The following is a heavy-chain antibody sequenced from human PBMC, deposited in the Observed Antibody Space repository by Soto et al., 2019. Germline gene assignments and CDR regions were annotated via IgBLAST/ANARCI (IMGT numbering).Heavy chain of an antibody. CDR2: TYYRSRWYH. CDR3: ARAGGSSAMDV. Sequence: PLSFTCSICGGRVSRNSAAWTWIRQSPSRGLEWLGRTYYRSRWYHDYAVSVKSRININPDTSENQFSLQLGSVTPEDTAMYHCARAGGSSAMDVWGQGTT. J-gene: IGHJ6*02. CDR1: GGRVSRNSAA. V-gene: IGHV6-1*01. D-gene: IGHD2-15*01.